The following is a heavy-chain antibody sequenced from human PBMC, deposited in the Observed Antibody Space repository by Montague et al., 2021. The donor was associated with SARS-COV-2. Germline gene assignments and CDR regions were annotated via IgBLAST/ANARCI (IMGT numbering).Heavy chain of an antibody. CDR3: ARDTRIGGATTRLDY. D-gene: IGHD1-26*01. CDR2: IYYSGST. J-gene: IGHJ4*02. CDR1: GGSISSGGYY. Sequence: TLSLTCTVSGGSISSGGYYWSWIRQHPGKGLEWIGYIYYSGSTYYNPSLKSRVTISVDTSKNQFSLKLSSVTAADTAVYYCARDTRIGGATTRLDYWGQGTLVTVSS. V-gene: IGHV4-31*03.